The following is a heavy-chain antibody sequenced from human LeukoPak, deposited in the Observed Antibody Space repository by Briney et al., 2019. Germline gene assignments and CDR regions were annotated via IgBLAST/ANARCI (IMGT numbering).Heavy chain of an antibody. CDR3: AKDRAPGSTNPLRYWD. CDR1: GFTFSSYA. J-gene: IGHJ4*02. CDR2: ISGSGGST. V-gene: IGHV3-23*01. Sequence: SGGSLRLSCAASGFTFSSYAMSWVRQAPGKGLEWVSAISGSGGSTYYADSVKGRFTISRDNSKNTLYLQMNSLRAEDTAVYYCAKDRAPGSTNPLRYWDWGQGTLVTVSS. D-gene: IGHD2/OR15-2a*01.